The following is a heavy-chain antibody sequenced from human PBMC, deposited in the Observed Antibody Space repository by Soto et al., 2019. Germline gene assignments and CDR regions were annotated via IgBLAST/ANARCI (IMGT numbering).Heavy chain of an antibody. J-gene: IGHJ6*02. D-gene: IGHD6-19*01. CDR3: ARDSLIAVAGTRSYYYGVDV. CDR1: GYTFTSYG. Sequence: QVQLVQSGTEVKKPGASVKVSCKASGYTFTSYGISRVRQAPGQGLEWMGWINTYNGNTNYAEKVQGRVTMTTDTSTTTAHMELTSLRFDDTGVYYCARDSLIAVAGTRSYYYGVDVWGQGTTVTVSS. V-gene: IGHV1-18*01. CDR2: INTYNGNT.